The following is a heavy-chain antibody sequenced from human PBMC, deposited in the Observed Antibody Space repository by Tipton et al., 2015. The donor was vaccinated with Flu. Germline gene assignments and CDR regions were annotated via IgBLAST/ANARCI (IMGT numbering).Heavy chain of an antibody. Sequence: SLRLSCSASGFTFSDFWMTWVRQAPGKALEWVATINQGGTEKYSVDSVKGRFSISRDNSKNSLFLQMNSLRGDDTAVYYCATVNGYYKGRSWYFDIWGRGTPVTVSS. V-gene: IGHV3-7*01. D-gene: IGHD1-26*01. J-gene: IGHJ2*01. CDR1: GFTFSDFW. CDR2: INQGGTEK. CDR3: ATVNGYYKGRSWYFDI.